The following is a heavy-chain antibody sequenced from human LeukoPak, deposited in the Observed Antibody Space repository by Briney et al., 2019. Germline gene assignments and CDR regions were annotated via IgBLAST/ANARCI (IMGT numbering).Heavy chain of an antibody. CDR2: IYYSGST. Sequence: SETLSLTCAVYGGSFSGYYWSWIRQPPGKGLEWIGYIYYSGSTNYNPSLKSRVTISVNTSKNQFSLKLSSVTAADTAVYYCARVEYYYDSSGYWDAFDIWGQGTMVTVSS. CDR3: ARVEYYYDSSGYWDAFDI. CDR1: GGSFSGYY. V-gene: IGHV4-59*01. D-gene: IGHD3-22*01. J-gene: IGHJ3*02.